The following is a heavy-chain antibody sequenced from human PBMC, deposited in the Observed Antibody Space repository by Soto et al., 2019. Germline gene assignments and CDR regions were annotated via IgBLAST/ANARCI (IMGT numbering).Heavy chain of an antibody. Sequence: SVKVSCKASGFTFTSSAVQWVRQARGQRLEWIGWIVVGSGNTNYAQKFQERVTITRDMSTSTAYMELSSLRSEDTAVYYCAAAHYYDSSGPKFDYWGQGTLVTVSS. CDR2: IVVGSGNT. CDR3: AAAHYYDSSGPKFDY. V-gene: IGHV1-58*01. J-gene: IGHJ4*02. D-gene: IGHD3-22*01. CDR1: GFTFTSSA.